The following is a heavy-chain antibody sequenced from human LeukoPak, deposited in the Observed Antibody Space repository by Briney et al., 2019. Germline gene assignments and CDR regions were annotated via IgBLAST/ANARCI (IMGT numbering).Heavy chain of an antibody. CDR3: ARDRSDCSSTSCYHDAFDI. CDR1: GYTFTGYY. V-gene: IGHV1-2*02. CDR2: INPNSGGT. Sequence: ASVKVSCKASGYTFTGYYMHWVRQAPGQGLEWMGWINPNSGGTNYAQKFQGRVTMTRDTSISTAYMELSRLRSDDTAVYYCARDRSDCSSTSCYHDAFDIWGQGTMVTVSS. J-gene: IGHJ3*02. D-gene: IGHD2-2*01.